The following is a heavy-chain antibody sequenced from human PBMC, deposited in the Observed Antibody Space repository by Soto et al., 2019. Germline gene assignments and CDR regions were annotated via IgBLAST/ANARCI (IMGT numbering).Heavy chain of an antibody. V-gene: IGHV1-18*01. J-gene: IGHJ4*02. Sequence: GASVKVSCKASGYTFTSYGISWVRQAPGQGLEWMGWISAYNGNTNYAQKLQGRVTMTTDTSTSTAYMELRSLRSDDTAVYYCARDPIGQFGTQKRALDYWGQRTLVTVS. CDR1: GYTFTSYG. CDR3: ARDPIGQFGTQKRALDY. D-gene: IGHD3-10*01. CDR2: ISAYNGNT.